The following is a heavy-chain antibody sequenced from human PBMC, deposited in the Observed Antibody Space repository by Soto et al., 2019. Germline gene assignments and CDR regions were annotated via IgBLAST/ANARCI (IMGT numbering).Heavy chain of an antibody. D-gene: IGHD1-26*01. CDR1: GFTFSSYS. Sequence: PGGSLRLSCAASGFTFSSYSMNWVRQAPGKGLEWVSSISSSSSYIYYADSVKGRFTISRDNAKNSLYLQMNSLRAEDTAVYYCAREGGPRGAFDIWGQGTMVTVS. V-gene: IGHV3-21*01. J-gene: IGHJ3*02. CDR3: AREGGPRGAFDI. CDR2: ISSSSSYI.